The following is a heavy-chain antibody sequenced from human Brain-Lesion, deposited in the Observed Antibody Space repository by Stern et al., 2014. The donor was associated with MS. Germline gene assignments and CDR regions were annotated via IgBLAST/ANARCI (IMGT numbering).Heavy chain of an antibody. CDR3: TTIGYSASRSGFFDF. Sequence: EVQLEESGGGLVKPGGSLRLSCAGSGFTFSNVWMNGVRQAPGKGLEWVARVKSRGDGGTSDYGAPVKGRFTISRDDSKNTLYLQIDNLRAEDTAVYYCTTIGYSASRSGFFDFWGQGTLVTVSS. D-gene: IGHD5-18*01. V-gene: IGHV3-15*05. CDR2: VKSRGDGGTS. CDR1: GFTFSNVW. J-gene: IGHJ4*02.